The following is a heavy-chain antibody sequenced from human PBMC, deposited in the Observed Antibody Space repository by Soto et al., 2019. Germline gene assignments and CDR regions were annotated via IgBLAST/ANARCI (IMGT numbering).Heavy chain of an antibody. Sequence: QVQLVESGGGAVQPGRSLRLSCAASGFTFDSHGMHWVRQAPGKGLEWVAVISSDGNNNYYADSVKGRFTISRDNFNNILYLQMSSLRAEDTAVYYCAKDLLPNTVTTCGSWGQGTLVTVSS. V-gene: IGHV3-30*18. CDR3: AKDLLPNTVTTCGS. CDR2: ISSDGNNN. J-gene: IGHJ5*02. CDR1: GFTFDSHG. D-gene: IGHD4-17*01.